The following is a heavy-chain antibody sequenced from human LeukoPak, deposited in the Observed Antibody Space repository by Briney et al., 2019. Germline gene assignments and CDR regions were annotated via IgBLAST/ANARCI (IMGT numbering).Heavy chain of an antibody. CDR3: ARALGSLYYDILTGYDY. Sequence: ASVTVSCKASGYTFTGYYMHWVRQAPGQGLEWMGWINPNSGGTNHAQKFQGRVTMTRDTSISTAYMELSRLRSDDTAVYYCARALGSLYYDILTGYDYWGQGTLVTVSS. CDR2: INPNSGGT. J-gene: IGHJ4*02. D-gene: IGHD3-9*01. V-gene: IGHV1-2*02. CDR1: GYTFTGYY.